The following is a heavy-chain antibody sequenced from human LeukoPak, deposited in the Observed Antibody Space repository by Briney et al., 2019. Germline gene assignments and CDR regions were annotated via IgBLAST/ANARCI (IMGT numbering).Heavy chain of an antibody. CDR2: IYYSGST. CDR3: AREYYYGSGSHHRWFDP. CDR1: GGSISSGGYY. J-gene: IGHJ5*02. Sequence: PSETLSLTCTVSGGSISSGGYYWSWIRQHPGKGLEWIGYIYYSGSTYYNPSLKSRVTISVDTSKNQFSLKLSSVTAADTAVYYCAREYYYGSGSHHRWFDPWGQGTLVTVSS. D-gene: IGHD3-10*01. V-gene: IGHV4-31*03.